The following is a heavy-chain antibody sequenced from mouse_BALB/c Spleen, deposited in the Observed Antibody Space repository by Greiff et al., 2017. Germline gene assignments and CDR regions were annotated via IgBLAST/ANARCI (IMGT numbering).Heavy chain of an antibody. V-gene: IGHV3-2*02. J-gene: IGHJ4*01. CDR3: ARQELGPYYAMDY. Sequence: EVQLVESGPGLVKPSQSLSLTCTVTGYSITSDYAWNWIRQFPGNKLEWMGYISYSGSTSYNPSLKSRISITRDTSKNQFFLQLNSVTTEDTATYYCARQELGPYYAMDYWGQGTSVTVSS. D-gene: IGHD4-1*01. CDR1: GYSITSDYA. CDR2: ISYSGST.